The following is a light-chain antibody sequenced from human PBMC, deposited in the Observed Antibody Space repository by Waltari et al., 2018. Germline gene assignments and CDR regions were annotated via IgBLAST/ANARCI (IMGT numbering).Light chain of an antibody. CDR3: SSYAHNNHFV. Sequence: QSVLTQPPSATGSPGQSVTISCPGTNSDVGAYNYVSWYQQQPGKVPKLLIYEVTKRPAGGPDRFSGAKSGNTASLTVSGLQADDEADYYCSSYAHNNHFVFGTGTKVTVL. V-gene: IGLV2-8*01. J-gene: IGLJ1*01. CDR2: EVT. CDR1: NSDVGAYNY.